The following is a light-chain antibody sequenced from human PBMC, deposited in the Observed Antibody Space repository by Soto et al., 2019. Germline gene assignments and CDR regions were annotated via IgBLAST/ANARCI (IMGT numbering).Light chain of an antibody. CDR1: QTIIRY. J-gene: IGKJ3*01. V-gene: IGKV1-39*01. Sequence: DIQMTQSPSSLSASVGDRVTITCRASQTIIRYLNWYQQKPGRAPNLLIYAASSLQSGVPSRFSGSGSGTEFTLIISSMQPVDFATYYCQQSYRTLFTFGPGTKVENK. CDR3: QQSYRTLFT. CDR2: AAS.